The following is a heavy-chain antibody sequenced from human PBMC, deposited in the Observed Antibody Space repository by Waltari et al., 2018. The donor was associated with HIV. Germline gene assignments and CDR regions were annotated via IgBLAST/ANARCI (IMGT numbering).Heavy chain of an antibody. CDR2: IKQDGSEK. CDR3: ASLYCSGGSCYDY. V-gene: IGHV3-7*01. D-gene: IGHD2-15*01. Sequence: EVQLVESGGGLVQPGGSLRLSCAASGFTFSSYWMTWVRQAPGKGREWVAKIKQDGSEKYYADSVKGRFTISRDNAKNSLYLQMNSLRAEDTAVYYCASLYCSGGSCYDYWGQGTLVTVSS. J-gene: IGHJ4*02. CDR1: GFTFSSYW.